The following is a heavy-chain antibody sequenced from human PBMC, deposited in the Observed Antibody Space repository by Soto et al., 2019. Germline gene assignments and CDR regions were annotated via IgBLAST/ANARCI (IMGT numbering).Heavy chain of an antibody. Sequence: ASVKVSCKASGYTFTSYGISWVRQAPGQGLEWMGWISAGNGNTKYAQKFQGRVTITRDTSASTAYMELSSLRSEDTAVYYCARAVGSSVPVAGTGRRAFDIWGQGTMVTVSS. D-gene: IGHD6-19*01. CDR3: ARAVGSSVPVAGTGRRAFDI. V-gene: IGHV1-18*01. J-gene: IGHJ3*02. CDR1: GYTFTSYG. CDR2: ISAGNGNT.